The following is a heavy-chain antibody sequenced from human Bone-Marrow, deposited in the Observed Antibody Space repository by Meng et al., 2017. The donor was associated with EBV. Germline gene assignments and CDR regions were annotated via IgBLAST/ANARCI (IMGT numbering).Heavy chain of an antibody. CDR3: ARASDYGNDLDY. Sequence: LAQAGAEGKHPGALVKVSCKASGDTLTGHYMHWVRQAPGQGLEWMGRIDPNSGGADYAQKFQGGVTMTRDTSISTFYMELSRLTSDDTAVYFCARASDYGNDLDYWGQGTLVTVSS. CDR2: IDPNSGGA. V-gene: IGHV1-2*06. D-gene: IGHD4-11*01. J-gene: IGHJ4*02. CDR1: GDTLTGHY.